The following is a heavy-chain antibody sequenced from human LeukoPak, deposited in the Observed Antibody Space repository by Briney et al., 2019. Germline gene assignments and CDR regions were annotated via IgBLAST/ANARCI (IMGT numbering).Heavy chain of an antibody. V-gene: IGHV4-39*07. CDR3: AREAYDSSGYYYVSGAWFDP. J-gene: IGHJ5*02. CDR1: GGPISSRSCY. CDR2: IYYTGST. D-gene: IGHD3-22*01. Sequence: SETLSLTCAVSGGPISSRSCYWGWIRQPPGKGLEWIGSIYYTGSTYHNPSLKSRVTMSVDTSKNQFSLKLSSVTAADTAVYYCAREAYDSSGYYYVSGAWFDPWGQGTLVTVSS.